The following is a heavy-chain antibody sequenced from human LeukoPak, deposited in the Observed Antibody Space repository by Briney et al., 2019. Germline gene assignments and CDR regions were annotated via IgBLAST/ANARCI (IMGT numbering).Heavy chain of an antibody. CDR3: VGSTDEGIAARRGFDH. J-gene: IGHJ5*02. V-gene: IGHV4-34*01. CDR1: GGSFSGYY. CDR2: INHSGST. D-gene: IGHD6-6*01. Sequence: SETLSLTCAVYGGSFSGYYWSWIRQPPGKGLEWIGEINHSGSTNYNPSLKSRVTISVDTSKNQFSLKLSSVTAADTAVYYCVGSTDEGIAARRGFDHWGQGTLVTVSS.